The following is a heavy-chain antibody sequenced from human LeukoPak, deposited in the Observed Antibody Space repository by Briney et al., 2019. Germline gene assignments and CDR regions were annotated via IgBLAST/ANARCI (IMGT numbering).Heavy chain of an antibody. Sequence: GGSLRLSCAASGFTFSSYAMHWVRQAPGKGLEYVSAISSNGGSTYYANSVKGRFTISRDNSKNTLYLQMGSLRAEDMAVYYCAKDANVLRYFDWLGDYWGQGTLVTVSS. V-gene: IGHV3-64*01. CDR2: ISSNGGST. CDR3: AKDANVLRYFDWLGDY. D-gene: IGHD3-9*01. CDR1: GFTFSSYA. J-gene: IGHJ4*02.